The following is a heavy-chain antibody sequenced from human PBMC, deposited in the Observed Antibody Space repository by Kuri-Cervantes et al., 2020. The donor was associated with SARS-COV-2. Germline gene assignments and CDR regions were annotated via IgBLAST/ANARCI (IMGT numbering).Heavy chain of an antibody. Sequence: GESLKISCAASGFTFSDYYMSWIRQAPGKGLEWVSYIGSSGSTIYYADSVKGQFTISRDNAKNSLYLQMSSLRAEDTAVYYCARPEMVRGVDYWGQGTLVTVSS. CDR3: ARPEMVRGVDY. V-gene: IGHV3-11*01. CDR1: GFTFSDYY. D-gene: IGHD5-24*01. J-gene: IGHJ4*02. CDR2: IGSSGSTI.